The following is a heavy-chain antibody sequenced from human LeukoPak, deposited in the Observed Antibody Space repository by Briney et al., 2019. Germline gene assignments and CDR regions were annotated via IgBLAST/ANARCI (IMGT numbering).Heavy chain of an antibody. CDR3: ARGSYDFWSGYHALWAFDI. D-gene: IGHD3-3*01. J-gene: IGHJ3*02. CDR1: GFTFSSYS. V-gene: IGHV3-48*02. CDR2: ISSSSTI. Sequence: GGSLRLSCAASGFTFSSYSMNWVRQAPGKGLEWVSYISSSSTIYYADSVKGRFTISRDNAKNSLYLQMNSLRDEDTAVYYCARGSYDFWSGYHALWAFDIWGQGTMVTVSS.